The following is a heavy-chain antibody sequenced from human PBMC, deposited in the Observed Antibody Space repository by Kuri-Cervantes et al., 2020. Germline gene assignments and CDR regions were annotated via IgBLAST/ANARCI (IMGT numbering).Heavy chain of an antibody. D-gene: IGHD3-3*01. Sequence: ASVKVSCKASGYTFTNYAMHWVRQATGQGLEWMGWMNPNSGNTGYAQKFQGRVTMTRNTSISTAYMELSSLKSDDTAVYYCARGWHYAFWRVDVWGKGTTVTVSS. J-gene: IGHJ6*04. V-gene: IGHV1-8*02. CDR3: ARGWHYAFWRVDV. CDR1: GYTFTNYA. CDR2: MNPNSGNT.